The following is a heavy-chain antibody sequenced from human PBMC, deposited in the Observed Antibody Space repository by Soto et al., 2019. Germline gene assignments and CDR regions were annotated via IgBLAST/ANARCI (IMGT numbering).Heavy chain of an antibody. V-gene: IGHV4-39*01. CDR1: GGSISSSSYY. J-gene: IGHJ4*02. CDR3: ARHGLLRYFDDGFDY. Sequence: KPSETLSLTCTVSGGSISSSSYYWGWIRQPPGKGLEWIGSIYYSGSTYYNPSLKSRVTISVDTSKNQFSLKLSSVTAADTAVYYCARHGLLRYFDDGFDYWGQGTLVTVSS. CDR2: IYYSGST. D-gene: IGHD3-9*01.